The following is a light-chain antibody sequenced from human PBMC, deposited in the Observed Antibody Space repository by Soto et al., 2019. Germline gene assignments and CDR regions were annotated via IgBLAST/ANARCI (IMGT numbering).Light chain of an antibody. Sequence: QSVLTQPPSASGTPGQRVTISCSGSSSNIGSNTVNWYQQLPGTAPKLLIYSNNQRPSGVPDRFSGSKSGTSASLAIGGLQSDDEADYYCAAWDDSLNGLFGGGTKLTVL. V-gene: IGLV1-44*01. J-gene: IGLJ2*01. CDR1: SSNIGSNT. CDR2: SNN. CDR3: AAWDDSLNGL.